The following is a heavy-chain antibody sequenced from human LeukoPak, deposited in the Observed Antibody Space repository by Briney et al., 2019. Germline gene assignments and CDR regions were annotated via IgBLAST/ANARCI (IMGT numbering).Heavy chain of an antibody. J-gene: IGHJ5*02. CDR3: ARLSNQQWLVQVEWFDP. Sequence: SSETLSLTCTVSGGSISSSSYYWGWIRQPPGKGLEWIGSIYYSGSTYYNPSLKSRVTISVDTSKNQFSLKLSSVTAADTAVYYCARLSNQQWLVQVEWFDPWGQGTLVTVSS. CDR1: GGSISSSSYY. CDR2: IYYSGST. V-gene: IGHV4-39*01. D-gene: IGHD6-19*01.